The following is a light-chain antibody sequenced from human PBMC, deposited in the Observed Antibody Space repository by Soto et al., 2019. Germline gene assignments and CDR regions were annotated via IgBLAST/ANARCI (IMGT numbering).Light chain of an antibody. J-gene: IGLJ3*02. Sequence: QSALTQPASVSGSPGQSITISCTGTLSDVGNYNYVSWYQHHPGKAPNLLIYEVFNRPSGVSNRFSGSKSGNTASLTTSGLRDGDEADYYCTSYASTTTHVVFGGGTKLTVL. CDR3: TSYASTTTHVV. CDR1: LSDVGNYNY. CDR2: EVF. V-gene: IGLV2-14*01.